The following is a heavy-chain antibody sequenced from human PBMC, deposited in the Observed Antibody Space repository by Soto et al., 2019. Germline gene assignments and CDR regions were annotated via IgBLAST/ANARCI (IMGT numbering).Heavy chain of an antibody. CDR1: GFTFSSYS. Sequence: PGGSLRLSCAASGFTFSSYSMNWVRQAPGKGLEWVSYISSSSSTIYYADSVKGRFTISRDNAKNSLYLQMNSLRAEDTAVYYCARDPNDYYGSGSPLYWGQGTLVTVSS. D-gene: IGHD3-10*01. CDR3: ARDPNDYYGSGSPLY. V-gene: IGHV3-48*01. CDR2: ISSSSSTI. J-gene: IGHJ4*02.